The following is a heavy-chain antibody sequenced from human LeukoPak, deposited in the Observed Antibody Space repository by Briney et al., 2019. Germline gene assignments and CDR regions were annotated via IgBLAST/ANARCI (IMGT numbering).Heavy chain of an antibody. V-gene: IGHV1-69*13. CDR3: ARGVDTAKVYYYYGMDV. CDR2: IIPIFGTA. Sequence: SVKVSCKASGGTFSSYAISWVRQAPGQGLEWMGGIIPIFGTAIYAQKFQGGVTITADESTSTAYMELSSLRSEDTAVYYCARGVDTAKVYYYYGMDVWGQGTTVTVSS. D-gene: IGHD5-18*01. J-gene: IGHJ6*02. CDR1: GGTFSSYA.